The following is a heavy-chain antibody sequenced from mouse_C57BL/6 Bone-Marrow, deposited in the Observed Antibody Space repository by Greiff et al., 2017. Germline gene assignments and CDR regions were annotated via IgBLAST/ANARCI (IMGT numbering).Heavy chain of an antibody. Sequence: QVTLKESGPGILQPSQTLSLTCSFSGFSLSTFGMGVGWIRQPSGKGLEWLAHIWWDDDKYYNPALKSRLTISKDTSKNQVFLKIANVDTADTATYYSARIYYYGSSYYYYAMDYWGQGTSVTVSS. CDR1: GFSLSTFGMG. D-gene: IGHD1-1*01. CDR3: ARIYYYGSSYYYYAMDY. CDR2: IWWDDDK. J-gene: IGHJ4*01. V-gene: IGHV8-8*01.